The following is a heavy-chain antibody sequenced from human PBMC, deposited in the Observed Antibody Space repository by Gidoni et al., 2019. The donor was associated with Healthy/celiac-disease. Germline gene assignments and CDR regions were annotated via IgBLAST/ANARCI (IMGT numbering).Heavy chain of an antibody. Sequence: QLQLQESGPGLVKPSETLSLTCPVSGAPTSNRSYYCSWARQPPGKGREWIGSIYYSGSPYYNPSLKSRVTISVDTSKNQFSLKLSSVTAADTAVYYCARGRFYDSSGYPPQTRAFDIWGQGTMVTVSS. CDR1: GAPTSNRSYY. J-gene: IGHJ3*02. CDR3: ARGRFYDSSGYPPQTRAFDI. D-gene: IGHD3-22*01. V-gene: IGHV4-39*07. CDR2: IYYSGSP.